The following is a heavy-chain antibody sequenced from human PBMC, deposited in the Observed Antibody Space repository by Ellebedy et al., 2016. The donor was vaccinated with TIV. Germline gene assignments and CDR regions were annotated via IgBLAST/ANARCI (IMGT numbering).Heavy chain of an antibody. Sequence: ASVKVSCKASGYTFALYTMHWVRPAPGQRLEWLGWTNTDTGNTEYSPNFQGRVTFTTDTAASTVYMNLSSLGSEDTAVYYCAKDRGGTGDFDYWGQGTLVTVSS. CDR1: GYTFALYT. J-gene: IGHJ4*02. CDR2: TNTDTGNT. V-gene: IGHV1-3*04. CDR3: AKDRGGTGDFDY. D-gene: IGHD3-16*01.